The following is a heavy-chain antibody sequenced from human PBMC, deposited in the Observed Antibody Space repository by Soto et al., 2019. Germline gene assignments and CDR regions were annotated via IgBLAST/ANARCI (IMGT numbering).Heavy chain of an antibody. CDR3: AHNPSSSTNWYIRDDWFDS. J-gene: IGHJ5*01. D-gene: IGHD6-13*01. Sequence: QITLNESGPALVKPTQTLTLTCTFSGFSHTTSGVGVHWIRQPPGKALEWLAVIYGDDDKRYNPSLETRLTITKDTSKNQVVLTMTNMDPVDTATYYCAHNPSSSTNWYIRDDWFDSWGQGTLVTVSS. CDR1: GFSHTTSGVG. CDR2: IYGDDDK. V-gene: IGHV2-5*02.